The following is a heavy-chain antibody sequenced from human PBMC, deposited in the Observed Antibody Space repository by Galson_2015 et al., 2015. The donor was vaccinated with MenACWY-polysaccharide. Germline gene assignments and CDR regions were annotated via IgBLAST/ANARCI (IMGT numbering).Heavy chain of an antibody. D-gene: IGHD2-2*01. V-gene: IGHV3-11*01. CDR1: GFTFSDYY. CDR2: ISSSGSTI. Sequence: SLRLSCAASGFTFSDYYMSWIRQAPGKGLEWVSYISSSGSTIYYADSVKGRSTISRDNAKNSLYLQMNSLRAEDTAVYYCARDLGEDQLLWGRYYYYYYGMDVWGQGTTVTVSS. J-gene: IGHJ6*02. CDR3: ARDLGEDQLLWGRYYYYYYGMDV.